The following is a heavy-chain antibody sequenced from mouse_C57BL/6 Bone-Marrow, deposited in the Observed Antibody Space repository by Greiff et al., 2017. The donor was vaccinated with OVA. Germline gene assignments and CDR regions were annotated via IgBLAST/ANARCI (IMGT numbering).Heavy chain of an antibody. CDR3: ARDSYYYGSSNWYFDV. D-gene: IGHD1-1*01. CDR2: IDPENGDT. Sequence: VQLQQSGAELVRPGASVKLSCTASGFNIKDDYMHWVKQRPEQGLEWIGWIDPENGDTEYASKFQGKATITADTSSNTAYMQLSSLTSEDSAVYYGARDSYYYGSSNWYFDVWGTGTTVTVSS. V-gene: IGHV14-4*01. J-gene: IGHJ1*03. CDR1: GFNIKDDY.